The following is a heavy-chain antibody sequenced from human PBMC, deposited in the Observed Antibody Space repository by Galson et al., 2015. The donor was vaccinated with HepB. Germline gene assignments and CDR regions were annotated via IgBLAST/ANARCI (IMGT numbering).Heavy chain of an antibody. V-gene: IGHV4-59*02. Sequence: LSLTCTVSGGSVSSYYWSWIRQPPGKGLEWIGYIYYSGSTNYNPSLKSRVTISVDTSKNQFSLKLSSVTAADTAVYYCANSWGYDYVWGSYRPGDAFDIWGQGTMVTVSS. CDR3: ANSWGYDYVWGSYRPGDAFDI. J-gene: IGHJ3*02. D-gene: IGHD3-16*02. CDR1: GGSVSSYY. CDR2: IYYSGST.